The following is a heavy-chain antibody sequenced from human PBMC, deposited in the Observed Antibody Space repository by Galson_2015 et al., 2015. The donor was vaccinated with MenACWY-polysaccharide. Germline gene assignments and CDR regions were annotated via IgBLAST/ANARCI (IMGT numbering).Heavy chain of an antibody. J-gene: IGHJ4*02. CDR2: ISGSGDFT. CDR3: AKVDGPGDFYGLDH. V-gene: IGHV3-23*01. CDR1: GLRFNTDA. D-gene: IGHD3-10*01. Sequence: SLRLSCAASGLRFNTDAMSWVRQAPGKGLEWVSTISGSGDFTYYAASVTGRVTLPRDNFKNPLFLQMNSLRAGDTAIYYCAKVDGPGDFYGLDHWGQGTPVLVSS.